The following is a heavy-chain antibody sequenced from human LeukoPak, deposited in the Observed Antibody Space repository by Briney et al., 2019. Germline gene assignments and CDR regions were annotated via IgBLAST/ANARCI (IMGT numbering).Heavy chain of an antibody. Sequence: SETLSLTCAVYGGSFSGYYWSWIRQPPGKGLEWIGEINHSGSTNYNPSLKSRVTISVDTSKNQFSLKLSSVTAADTAVYYCARGCRSSISRNRYNWFDPWGQGTLVTVSS. CDR3: ARGCRSSISRNRYNWFDP. J-gene: IGHJ5*02. D-gene: IGHD2-2*01. CDR2: INHSGST. V-gene: IGHV4-34*01. CDR1: GGSFSGYY.